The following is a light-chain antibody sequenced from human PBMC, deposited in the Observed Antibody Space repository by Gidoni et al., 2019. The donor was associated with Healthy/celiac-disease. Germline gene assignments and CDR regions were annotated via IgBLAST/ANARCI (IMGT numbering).Light chain of an antibody. J-gene: IGKJ1*01. CDR2: LGS. Sequence: DIVMTQSQLSRPVTPGEPASISFRSSQSLLHSNGYNYLDWYLQKPGQSPQLLIYLGSNRASGVPDRFSGSGSGTDFTLKISRVEAEDVGVYYCMQALQTPPTFGQGTKVEIK. CDR1: QSLLHSNGYNY. CDR3: MQALQTPPT. V-gene: IGKV2-28*01.